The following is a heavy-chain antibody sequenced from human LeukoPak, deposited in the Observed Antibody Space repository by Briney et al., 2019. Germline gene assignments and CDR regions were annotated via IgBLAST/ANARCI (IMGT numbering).Heavy chain of an antibody. CDR2: ISSSSSYI. D-gene: IGHD2-2*01. CDR1: GFTFSSYS. Sequence: GGSLRLSCAASGFTFSSYSMNWVRQAPGKGLEWVSSISSSSSYIYYADSVKGRFTISRDNAKNSLYLQMNSLRAEDTAVYYCARDYRVVVPAASGGRDWFDPWGQGTLVTVSS. V-gene: IGHV3-21*01. CDR3: ARDYRVVVPAASGGRDWFDP. J-gene: IGHJ5*02.